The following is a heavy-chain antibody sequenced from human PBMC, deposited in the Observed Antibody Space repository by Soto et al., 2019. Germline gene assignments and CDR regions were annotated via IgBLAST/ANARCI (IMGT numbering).Heavy chain of an antibody. CDR3: ARDESGYDT. CDR1: RYTFTSHA. V-gene: IGHV1-18*01. J-gene: IGHJ5*02. CDR2: ISAYNGNT. D-gene: IGHD5-12*01. Sequence: GASAKHSCKASRYTFTSHAIHWVRRAAGQGLEWMGWISAYNGNTNYAQKVEGRVTMTTDTSRSTAYMELRSLRSDDTAVYYCARDESGYDTWGQGTLVTVSS.